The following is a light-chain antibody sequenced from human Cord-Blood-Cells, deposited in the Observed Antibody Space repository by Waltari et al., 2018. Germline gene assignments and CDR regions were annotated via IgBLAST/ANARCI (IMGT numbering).Light chain of an antibody. Sequence: QSAPPQPASVSASPGQSITISCTGTSSDVGSYNLVSWDQQHPGKAPNLMIYESSKRPSGVSNRFSGSKSGNTASLTISGLQAEDEADYYCCSYAGSSTRVVFGGGTKLTVL. V-gene: IGLV2-23*01. J-gene: IGLJ2*01. CDR2: ESS. CDR1: SSDVGSYNL. CDR3: CSYAGSSTRVV.